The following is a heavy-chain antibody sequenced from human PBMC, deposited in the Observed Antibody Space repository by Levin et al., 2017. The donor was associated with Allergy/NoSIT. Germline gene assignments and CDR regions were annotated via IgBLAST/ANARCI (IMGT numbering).Heavy chain of an antibody. CDR1: GVIFSNSA. D-gene: IGHD2-2*01. Sequence: GGSLRLSCAASGVIFSNSAMRWVRQAPGRGLEWVSAISGSGGSTYYADSVKGRFTISRDNSKNTLYLQMNSLRAEDTAVYYCAKAHASLIDPWGLGTLVTVSS. J-gene: IGHJ5*02. CDR3: AKAHASLIDP. V-gene: IGHV3-23*01. CDR2: ISGSGGST.